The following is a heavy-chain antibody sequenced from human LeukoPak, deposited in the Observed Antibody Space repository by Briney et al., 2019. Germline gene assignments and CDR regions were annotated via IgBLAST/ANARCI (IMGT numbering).Heavy chain of an antibody. V-gene: IGHV1-18*04. CDR2: IGAYNGNT. CDR3: ARVLWFDQNDAFDI. Sequence: ASVKVSCKASGYTFTNYGISWVRQAPGQGLEWMGWIGAYNGNTNYAQKLQGRVTMTTDTSTSTAYKELRSLRSDDTAVYYCARVLWFDQNDAFDIRGQGAMVTVSS. D-gene: IGHD3-10*01. J-gene: IGHJ3*02. CDR1: GYTFTNYG.